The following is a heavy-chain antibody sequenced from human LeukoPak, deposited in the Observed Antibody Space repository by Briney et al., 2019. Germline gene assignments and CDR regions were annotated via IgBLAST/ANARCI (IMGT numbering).Heavy chain of an antibody. CDR1: GGSISSGDYY. CDR2: IYYSGSS. D-gene: IGHD3-16*01. V-gene: IGHV4-30-4*08. Sequence: SETLSLTCTVSGGSISSGDYYWSWIRQPPGKGLEWIGYIYYSGSSFYNPSLKSRLTISVDTSKNHFSLNLSSETAADTAVYYCARRNDPYYFDYWGQGTLVTVSS. J-gene: IGHJ4*02. CDR3: ARRNDPYYFDY.